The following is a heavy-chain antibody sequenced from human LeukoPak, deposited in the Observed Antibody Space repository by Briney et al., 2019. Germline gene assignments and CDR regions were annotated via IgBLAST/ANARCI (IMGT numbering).Heavy chain of an antibody. CDR2: IYYSGST. Sequence: SETLSLTCAVYGGSFSGYYWGWIRQPPGKGLEWIGSIYYSGSTYYNPSLKSRVTISVDTSKNQFSLKLSSVTAADTAVYYCARLDYYDSSGYYVWRGFDYWGQGTLVTVSS. CDR1: GGSFSGYY. J-gene: IGHJ4*02. CDR3: ARLDYYDSSGYYVWRGFDY. V-gene: IGHV4-39*01. D-gene: IGHD3-22*01.